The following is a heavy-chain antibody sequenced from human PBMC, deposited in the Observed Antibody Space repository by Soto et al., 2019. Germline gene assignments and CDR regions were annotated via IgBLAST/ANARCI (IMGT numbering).Heavy chain of an antibody. CDR1: GYTFTSYD. CDR2: MNPNSGNT. J-gene: IGHJ4*02. D-gene: IGHD4-17*01. CDR3: ARATRMTTVTTNY. Sequence: ASVKVSCKASGYTFTSYDINWVRQATGQGLEWMGWMNPNSGNTGYAQKFQGRVTMTRNTSISTAYMELSSLRSEDTAVYYCARATRMTTVTTNYWGQGTLVTVSS. V-gene: IGHV1-8*01.